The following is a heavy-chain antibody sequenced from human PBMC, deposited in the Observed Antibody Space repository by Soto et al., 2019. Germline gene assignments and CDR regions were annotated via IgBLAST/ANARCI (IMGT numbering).Heavy chain of an antibody. Sequence: SETLSLTCAISGGSFSVYYWIWIRQSPEKGLEWLGEVNHAGSGNYNPSLRGRVTISVDTSKNQFSLKLSSVTAADTAVYFCARDSTRRGACDIWGQGTMVTVPS. CDR2: VNHAGSG. CDR3: ARDSTRRGACDI. V-gene: IGHV4-34*01. CDR1: GGSFSVYY. D-gene: IGHD4-4*01. J-gene: IGHJ3*02.